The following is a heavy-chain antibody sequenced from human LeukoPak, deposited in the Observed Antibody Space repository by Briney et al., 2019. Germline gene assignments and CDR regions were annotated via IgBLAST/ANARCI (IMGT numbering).Heavy chain of an antibody. CDR3: ASVRSYGSGSYPY. CDR1: GGSFSGYY. Sequence: SETLSLTCAVYGGSFSGYYWSWIRQPPGKGLEWIGEINHSGSTNYNPSLKSRVTISVDTSKNQFSLKLSSVTAADTAVYYCASVRSYGSGSYPYWGQGTLVTISS. V-gene: IGHV4-34*01. D-gene: IGHD3-10*01. J-gene: IGHJ4*02. CDR2: INHSGST.